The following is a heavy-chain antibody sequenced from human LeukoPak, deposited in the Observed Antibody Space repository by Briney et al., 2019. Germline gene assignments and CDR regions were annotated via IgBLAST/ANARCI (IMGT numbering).Heavy chain of an antibody. J-gene: IGHJ6*03. V-gene: IGHV4-59*01. CDR3: ARDRYNYSYYYFMDV. Sequence: SETLSLTCTVSGGSISSYYWSWIRQPAGKGLEWIGYIYYSGSTNYNPSLKSRVTISVDTSKNQFFLKLSSVTAADTAVYYCARDRYNYSYYYFMDVWGKGTTVTVSS. CDR2: IYYSGST. CDR1: GGSISSYY. D-gene: IGHD5-18*01.